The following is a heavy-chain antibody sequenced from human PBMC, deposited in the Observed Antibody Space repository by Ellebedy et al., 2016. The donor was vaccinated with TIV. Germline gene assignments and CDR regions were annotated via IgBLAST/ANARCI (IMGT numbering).Heavy chain of an antibody. J-gene: IGHJ4*02. CDR1: GCTFSRYA. CDR2: IIPIFGTT. Sequence: SVKVSXXASGCTFSRYAISWVRQAPGQGLEWMGGIIPIFGTTKYAQKFQGRVTITADESTSTAYMELSSLRSEDTAVYYCARRYFDWLWLDFWGQGTLVTVSS. D-gene: IGHD3-9*01. CDR3: ARRYFDWLWLDF. V-gene: IGHV1-69*13.